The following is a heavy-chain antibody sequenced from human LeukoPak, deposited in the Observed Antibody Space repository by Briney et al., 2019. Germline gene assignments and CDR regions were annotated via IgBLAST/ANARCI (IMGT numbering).Heavy chain of an antibody. D-gene: IGHD1-1*01. CDR2: LWYDGANK. CDR1: GFTFSNYG. Sequence: GGSLRLSCAASGFTFSNYGMHWVRQAPGKGLEWVALLWYDGANKNYADSVKSRFTISRDNSKNTVYLQMTSLRAEDTALYYCARDPSGSWNDVGTFDSWGQGTLVSVSS. V-gene: IGHV3-33*01. CDR3: ARDPSGSWNDVGTFDS. J-gene: IGHJ4*02.